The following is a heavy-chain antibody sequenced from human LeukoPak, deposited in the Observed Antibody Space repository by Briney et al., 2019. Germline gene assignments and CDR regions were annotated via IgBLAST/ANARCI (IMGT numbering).Heavy chain of an antibody. V-gene: IGHV3-20*04. D-gene: IGHD3-22*01. CDR2: INWNGGST. Sequence: GGSLRLSCAASGFTFDDYGMSWVRQAPGKGLEWVSGINWNGGSTGYADSVKGRFTISRDNAKNSLYLQMNSLRAEDTAVYFCASGLSLSGYLDAFDIWGQGTMVTVSS. CDR3: ASGLSLSGYLDAFDI. J-gene: IGHJ3*02. CDR1: GFTFDDYG.